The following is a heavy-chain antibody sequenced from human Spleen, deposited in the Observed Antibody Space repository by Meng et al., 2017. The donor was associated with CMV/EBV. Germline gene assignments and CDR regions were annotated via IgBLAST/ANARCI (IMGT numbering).Heavy chain of an antibody. V-gene: IGHV3-23*03. J-gene: IGHJ4*02. CDR1: GFTFSSHA. CDR2: IHSRISDT. D-gene: IGHD1-14*01. Sequence: GESLKISCAASGFTFSSHAMTWVRQAPGKGLEWVSSIHSRISDTYYAHSVKGRFTISRDNAKNSLYLQMNSLRVEDTALYYCARDRPGTPYYFDYWGQGTLVTVSS. CDR3: ARDRPGTPYYFDY.